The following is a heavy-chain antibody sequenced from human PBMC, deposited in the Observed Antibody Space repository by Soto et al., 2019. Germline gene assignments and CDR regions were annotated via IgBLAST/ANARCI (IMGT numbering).Heavy chain of an antibody. D-gene: IGHD3-22*01. CDR3: ARSLLGDYCDRDGLDN. V-gene: IGHV1-69*02. CDR1: GGPYGKYS. Sequence: QVQLVQSGTEVKKRGSSVTVSCQASGGPYGKYSISWVRQAPGQGLDSMGRIIPIFDITNYAQKFQGRVTFTADKSTSTVYMDLSSLRSDDTAVYYCARSLLGDYCDRDGLDNWGQGTLVTVSS. CDR2: IIPIFDIT. J-gene: IGHJ4*02.